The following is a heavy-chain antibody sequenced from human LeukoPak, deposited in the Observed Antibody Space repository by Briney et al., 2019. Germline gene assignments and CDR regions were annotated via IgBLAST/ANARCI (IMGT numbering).Heavy chain of an antibody. CDR1: GFPFSGYW. CDR3: ARVRSGYYFDY. J-gene: IGHJ4*02. CDR2: IEQDGSEK. Sequence: GGSLRLSCAASGFPFSGYWMSWLRQAPGKGLEWVANIEQDGSEKYYVDSVKGRFTISRDNAKNSLYLQMNSLGAEDTAVFYCARVRSGYYFDYWGQGTLVIVSS. D-gene: IGHD3-9*01. V-gene: IGHV3-7*01.